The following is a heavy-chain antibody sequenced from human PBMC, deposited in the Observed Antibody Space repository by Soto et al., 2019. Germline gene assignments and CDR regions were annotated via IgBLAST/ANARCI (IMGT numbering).Heavy chain of an antibody. J-gene: IGHJ6*02. Sequence: GGSLRLSCAASGFTFSSYAMHWVRQAPGKGLEWVAVISYDGSNKYYADSVKGRFTISRDNSKNTLYLQMNSLRAEDTAVYYCARSVLRFLSYYYYYGMDVWGQGTTVTVSS. CDR2: ISYDGSNK. CDR1: GFTFSSYA. V-gene: IGHV3-30-3*01. CDR3: ARSVLRFLSYYYYYGMDV. D-gene: IGHD3-3*01.